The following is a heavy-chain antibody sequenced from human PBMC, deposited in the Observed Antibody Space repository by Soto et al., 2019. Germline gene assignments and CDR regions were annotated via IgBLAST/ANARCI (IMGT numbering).Heavy chain of an antibody. J-gene: IGHJ6*03. Sequence: SETLSLTCTVSGGSISSSSYYWGWIRQPPGKGLEWIGSIYYSGSTYYNPSLKSRVTISVDTSKNQFSLKLSSVTAADTAVYYCAISPGGYCSSTSCFDRYYYYYYMDVWGKGTTVTVSS. D-gene: IGHD2-2*03. CDR2: IYYSGST. CDR1: GGSISSSSYY. V-gene: IGHV4-39*01. CDR3: AISPGGYCSSTSCFDRYYYYYYMDV.